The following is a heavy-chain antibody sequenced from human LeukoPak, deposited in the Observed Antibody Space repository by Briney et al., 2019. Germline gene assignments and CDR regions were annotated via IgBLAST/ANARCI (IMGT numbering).Heavy chain of an antibody. D-gene: IGHD5-24*01. CDR2: ISAGGSTI. CDR3: AREPGYNSPFDY. V-gene: IGHV3-11*01. J-gene: IGHJ4*02. CDR1: GLRFSDYH. Sequence: GGPLRLSCAASGLRFSDYHMSWIRQAPGQGLEWVSYISAGGSTIYYADSVKGRFTISRDNAKNSLYLQMNSLRAEDTAVYYCAREPGYNSPFDYWGQGTLVTVSS.